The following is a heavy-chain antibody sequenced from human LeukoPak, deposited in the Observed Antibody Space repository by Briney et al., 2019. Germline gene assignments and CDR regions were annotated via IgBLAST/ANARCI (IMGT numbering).Heavy chain of an antibody. D-gene: IGHD1-20*01. V-gene: IGHV3-53*01. CDR2: IYSGGST. CDR3: ARGLGERRTYNWNGGYFDY. Sequence: GGSLRLSCAASGFTVSSNYMSWVRQAPGKGLEWVSVIYSGGSTYYADSVKGRFTISRDNSKNTLYLQMNSLRAEDTAVYYCARGLGERRTYNWNGGYFDYWGQGTLVTVSS. J-gene: IGHJ4*02. CDR1: GFTVSSNY.